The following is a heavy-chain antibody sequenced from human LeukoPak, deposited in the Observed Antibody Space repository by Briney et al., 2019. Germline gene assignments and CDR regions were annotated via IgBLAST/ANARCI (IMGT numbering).Heavy chain of an antibody. V-gene: IGHV1-2*02. D-gene: IGHD2-2*01. CDR3: AREYCSSTSCYYSSWFDP. J-gene: IGHJ5*02. CDR2: INPNSGGT. Sequence: GASVKVSCKASGYTFTGYYMHWVRLAPGQGLEWMGWINPNSGGTNYAQKFQGRVTMTRDTSISTAYMELSRLRSDDTAVYYCAREYCSSTSCYYSSWFDPWGQGTLVTVSS. CDR1: GYTFTGYY.